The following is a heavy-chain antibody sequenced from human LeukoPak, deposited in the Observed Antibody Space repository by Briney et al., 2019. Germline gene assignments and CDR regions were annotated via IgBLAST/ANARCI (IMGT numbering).Heavy chain of an antibody. V-gene: IGHV3-30-3*01. J-gene: IGHJ4*02. CDR2: ISYDGSNK. CDR1: GFAFSSYA. D-gene: IGHD2-15*01. Sequence: PGGSLRLSCAASGFAFSSYAMHWVRQAPGKGLEWVAVISYDGSNKYYADSVKGRFTISRDNSKNTLYLQMNSLRAEDTAVYYCARSEAGVGDYWGQGTLVTVSS. CDR3: ARSEAGVGDY.